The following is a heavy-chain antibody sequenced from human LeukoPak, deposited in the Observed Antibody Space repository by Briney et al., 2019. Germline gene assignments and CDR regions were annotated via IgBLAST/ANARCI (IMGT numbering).Heavy chain of an antibody. D-gene: IGHD3-10*01. J-gene: IGHJ3*02. CDR2: IKQDGSAK. Sequence: GSLRLSCAASGFTFSSYWMSWVRQASGKGLEWVANIKQDGSAKYYVDSVKGRFTISRDNAKNSLYLQMNSLRAEDTALYYCAKGGVEPPDAFDIWGQGTMVTVSS. CDR3: AKGGVEPPDAFDI. V-gene: IGHV3-7*03. CDR1: GFTFSSYW.